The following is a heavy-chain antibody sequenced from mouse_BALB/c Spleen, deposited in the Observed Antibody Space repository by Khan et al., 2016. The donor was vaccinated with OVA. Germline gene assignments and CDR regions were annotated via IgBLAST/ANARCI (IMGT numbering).Heavy chain of an antibody. CDR3: TRDRMDY. Sequence: VELVESGAELAKPGASVKMSCKASGYTFTTYWMHWVKQRPGQGLEWIGYINPTSGYTDYNEKFKDRATLSADRSSSTAYMQLSSLTSEDSAVYYCTRDRMDYWGQGTTLTVSS. J-gene: IGHJ2*01. V-gene: IGHV1-7*01. CDR2: INPTSGYT. CDR1: GYTFTTYW.